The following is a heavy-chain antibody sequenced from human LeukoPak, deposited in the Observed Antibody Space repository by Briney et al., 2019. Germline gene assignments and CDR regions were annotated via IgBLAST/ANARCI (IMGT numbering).Heavy chain of an antibody. D-gene: IGHD3-10*01. V-gene: IGHV4-59*01. CDR3: ARTRGLYYYGSGSYYFDY. Sequence: PSETLSLTCTVSGGSISDYYWSWIRRPPGKGLEWIGYIYYSGSTNYNPSLKSRVTISVDTSKNQFSLKLSSVTAADTAVYYCARTRGLYYYGSGSYYFDYWGQATLVTVSS. CDR1: GGSISDYY. CDR2: IYYSGST. J-gene: IGHJ4*02.